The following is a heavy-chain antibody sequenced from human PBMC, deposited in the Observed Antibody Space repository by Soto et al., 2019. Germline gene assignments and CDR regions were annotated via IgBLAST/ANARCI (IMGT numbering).Heavy chain of an antibody. J-gene: IGHJ2*01. CDR2: IYADGHT. CDR3: ARHVGAYWYFDL. V-gene: IGHV3-66*04. CDR1: GFSVSISY. Sequence: EVQLVESGGDLVQPGGSLRLSCVVSGFSVSISYMGWVRQAPGKGLEWVSSIYADGHTYYADSVRGRFTIYTDNSKDTLYLQRNSLRVDDTAIYYCARHVGAYWYFDLWGRGTLVTVSS. D-gene: IGHD3-3*01.